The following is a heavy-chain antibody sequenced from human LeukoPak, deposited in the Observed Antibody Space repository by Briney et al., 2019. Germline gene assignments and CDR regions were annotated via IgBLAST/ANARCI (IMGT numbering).Heavy chain of an antibody. CDR2: IGTAGDT. J-gene: IGHJ4*02. D-gene: IGHD3-22*01. CDR3: ARAQYYYDSSGYDY. V-gene: IGHV3-13*01. CDR1: GFTFSSYD. Sequence: GSLRLSCAASGFTFSSYDMHWVRQATGEGLEWVSAIGTAGDTYYPGSVKGRFTISRENAKNSLYLQMNSLRAGDTAVYYCARAQYYYDSSGYDYWGQGTLVTVSS.